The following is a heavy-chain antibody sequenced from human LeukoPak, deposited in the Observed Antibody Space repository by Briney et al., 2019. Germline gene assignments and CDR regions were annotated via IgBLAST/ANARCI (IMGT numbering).Heavy chain of an antibody. Sequence: GGSLRLSCAASGFTFSYYSMNWVRQAPGKGLEWVSFISSDISTVHYADSVKGRFTISRDNSKNTLYLQMNSLRAEDTAVYYCARNDDFWSGNIGFDYWGQGTLVTVSS. CDR3: ARNDDFWSGNIGFDY. CDR2: ISSDISTV. D-gene: IGHD3-3*01. V-gene: IGHV3-48*01. CDR1: GFTFSYYS. J-gene: IGHJ4*02.